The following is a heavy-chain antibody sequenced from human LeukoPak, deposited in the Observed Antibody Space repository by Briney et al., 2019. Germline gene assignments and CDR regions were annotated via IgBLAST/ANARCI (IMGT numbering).Heavy chain of an antibody. CDR2: IWYDGSNK. Sequence: GRSLRLSCAASVFTFSNYGMHWVRQAPGKGLEWVAVIWYDGSNKYYADSVKGRFTISRDNSKNTLDLQMNSLRAEDTAVYYCEGNYRPYYFDYWGQGTLVTVSS. CDR3: EGNYRPYYFDY. J-gene: IGHJ4*02. V-gene: IGHV3-33*01. CDR1: VFTFSNYG. D-gene: IGHD3-16*02.